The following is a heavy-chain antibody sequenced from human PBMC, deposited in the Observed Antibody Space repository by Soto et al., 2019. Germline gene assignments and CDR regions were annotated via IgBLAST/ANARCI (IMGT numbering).Heavy chain of an antibody. Sequence: PGGSLRLSCAASGFTFSSYSMNLVRQAPGKGLEWVSYISSSSSTIYYADSVRGRFTISRDNAKNSLYLKRNSLRDEDTAVYYCARPSSVYYYGMDVWGQGTTVTVSS. CDR1: GFTFSSYS. V-gene: IGHV3-48*02. J-gene: IGHJ6*02. CDR2: ISSSSSTI. CDR3: ARPSSVYYYGMDV.